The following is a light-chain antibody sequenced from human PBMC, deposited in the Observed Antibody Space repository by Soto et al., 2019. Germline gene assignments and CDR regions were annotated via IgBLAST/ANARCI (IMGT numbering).Light chain of an antibody. J-gene: IGKJ1*01. V-gene: IGKV3-15*01. Sequence: ITQSPSTLPASVGDRVTITCRASQSISDTLAWYQQKPGQAPRLLIHGASTRATGFPARFSGSGSGTDFTLTISSLQSEDFAVYYCQQYNNWPWTFGQGTKVAIK. CDR3: QQYNNWPWT. CDR2: GAS. CDR1: QSISDT.